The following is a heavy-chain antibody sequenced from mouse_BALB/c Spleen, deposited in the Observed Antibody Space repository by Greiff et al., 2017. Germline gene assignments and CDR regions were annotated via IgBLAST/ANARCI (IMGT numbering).Heavy chain of an antibody. CDR3: ASIYYGYDSDY. J-gene: IGHJ2*01. D-gene: IGHD2-2*01. CDR1: GYTFTSYT. CDR2: INPSSGYT. Sequence: QVHVKQSGAELARPGASVKMSCKASGYTFTSYTMHWVKQRPGQGLEWIGYINPSSGYTNYNQKFKDKATLTADKSSSTAYMQLSSLTSEDSAVYYCASIYYGYDSDYWGQGTTLTVSS. V-gene: IGHV1-4*01.